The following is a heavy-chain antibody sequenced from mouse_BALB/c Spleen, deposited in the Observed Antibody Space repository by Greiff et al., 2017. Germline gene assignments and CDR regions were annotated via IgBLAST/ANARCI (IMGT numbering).Heavy chain of an antibody. Sequence: DVMLVESGGGLVQPGGSRKLSCAASGFTFSSFGMHWVRQAPEKGLEWVAYISSGSSTIYYADTVKGRFTISRDNPKNTLFLQMTSLRSEDTAMYYCARSGYGYYEDYWGQGTTLTVSS. CDR3: ARSGYGYYEDY. J-gene: IGHJ2*01. CDR1: GFTFSSFG. V-gene: IGHV5-17*02. D-gene: IGHD2-3*01. CDR2: ISSGSSTI.